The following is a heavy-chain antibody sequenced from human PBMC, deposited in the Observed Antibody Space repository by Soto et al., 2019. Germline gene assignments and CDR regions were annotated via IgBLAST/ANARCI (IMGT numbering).Heavy chain of an antibody. CDR2: IIPLLDIT. CDR3: VRDSPNGSTYSGYDGIDY. Sequence: SVKVSCKASGGTFSNDIITWVRQAPGQGLEWMGRIIPLLDITNYAQKFQGRVTITADKSTSTAYMELNSLRSEDTAVYYCVRDSPNGSTYSGYDGIDYWGQGTLVTVSS. CDR1: GGTFSNDI. V-gene: IGHV1-69*04. J-gene: IGHJ4*02. D-gene: IGHD5-12*01.